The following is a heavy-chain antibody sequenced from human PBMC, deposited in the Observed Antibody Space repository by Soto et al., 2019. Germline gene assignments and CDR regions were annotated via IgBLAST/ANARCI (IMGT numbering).Heavy chain of an antibody. V-gene: IGHV1-46*01. CDR2: INPSGGST. D-gene: IGHD4-4*01. CDR3: ARDDYSNGFDY. CDR1: GYTFTSYY. Sequence: GASVKVSCKASGYTFTSYYMHWVRQDPGQGLEWMGIINPSGGSTSYAQKFQGRVTMTRDTSTSTVYMELSSLRSEDTAVYYCARDDYSNGFDYWGQGTLVTVSS. J-gene: IGHJ4*02.